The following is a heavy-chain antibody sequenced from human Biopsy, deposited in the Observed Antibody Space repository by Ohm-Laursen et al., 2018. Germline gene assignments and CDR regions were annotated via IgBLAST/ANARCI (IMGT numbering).Heavy chain of an antibody. V-gene: IGHV3-21*06. CDR1: GVTLSGYG. D-gene: IGHD3-10*01. CDR2: ISASSSYI. J-gene: IGHJ5*01. CDR3: ATELLPPGVGGPWLDS. Sequence: SLRLSCAASGVTLSGYGMNWVRQAPGKGFEWVSSISASSSYIYYADSEKGRFTVSRDNTKNTLYLQMNSLRAADTAIYFCATELLPPGVGGPWLDSWGQGTPVTVSS.